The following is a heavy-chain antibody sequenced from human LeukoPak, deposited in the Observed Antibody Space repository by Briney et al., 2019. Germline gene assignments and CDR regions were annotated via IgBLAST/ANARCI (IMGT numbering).Heavy chain of an antibody. Sequence: GRSLRLSCAASGFTFSSYGMHWVRQAPGKGLEWVAVIWYDGSNKYYADSVKGRFTISRDNSKNTLYLQMNSLRAEDTAVYYCARENYDILTGYYTGFDYWGQGTLVTVSS. CDR2: IWYDGSNK. J-gene: IGHJ4*02. V-gene: IGHV3-33*01. CDR1: GFTFSSYG. CDR3: ARENYDILTGYYTGFDY. D-gene: IGHD3-9*01.